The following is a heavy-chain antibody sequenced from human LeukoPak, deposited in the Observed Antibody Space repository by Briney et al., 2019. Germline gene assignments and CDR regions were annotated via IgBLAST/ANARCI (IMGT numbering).Heavy chain of an antibody. V-gene: IGHV3-11*04. D-gene: IGHD3-3*01. CDR1: GFTFSDYY. Sequence: PGGSLRLSCAASGFTFSDYYMSWIRQAPGKGLEWVSYISSSGSTIYYADYVKGRFTISRDNAKNTLYLQMNSLRAEDTAVYYCARVGDYDFWRDDAFDIWGQGTMVTVSS. CDR3: ARVGDYDFWRDDAFDI. CDR2: ISSSGSTI. J-gene: IGHJ3*02.